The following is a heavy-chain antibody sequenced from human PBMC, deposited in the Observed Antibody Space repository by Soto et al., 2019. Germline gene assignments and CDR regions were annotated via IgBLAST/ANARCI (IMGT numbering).Heavy chain of an antibody. CDR2: IWHDGGNK. D-gene: IGHD3-16*01. Sequence: PGGSLRLSCAACGLTFSSYGMHWVRQAPGKGLEWVAFIWHDGGNKFYAESVKGRFTISRDNSKNTLYLQMTSLSAEDTAMYYCARDGDVNTGFGKDYWGQGTLVTVSS. J-gene: IGHJ4*02. CDR1: GLTFSSYG. V-gene: IGHV3-33*01. CDR3: ARDGDVNTGFGKDY.